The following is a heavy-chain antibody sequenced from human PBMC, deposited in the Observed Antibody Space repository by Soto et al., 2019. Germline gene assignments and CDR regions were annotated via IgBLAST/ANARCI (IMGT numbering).Heavy chain of an antibody. CDR3: AKDENFSGDTVFFDY. J-gene: IGHJ4*02. V-gene: IGHV3-9*01. D-gene: IGHD4-17*01. CDR2: ISWNSGSI. Sequence: EVQLVESGGGLVQPGRSLRLSCAASGFTFDDYAMHWVRQAPGKGLEWVSGISWNSGSIGYADSVKGRFTISRDNAKNSLYLQMNGLRAEDTALYYCAKDENFSGDTVFFDYWGQGTLVTVSS. CDR1: GFTFDDYA.